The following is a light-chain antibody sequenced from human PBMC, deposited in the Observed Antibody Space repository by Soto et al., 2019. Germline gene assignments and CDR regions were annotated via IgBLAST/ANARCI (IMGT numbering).Light chain of an antibody. CDR3: SSYGGGNNLL. Sequence: QSALTQPPSASGSPGQSVTISCTGTSSDVGGYNYVSWYQQHPGKAPKLMIYEVTKRPSGVPDRFSGSMSANTASLTVSGLQAEDEADYYCSSYGGGNNLLFGGGTKLTVL. CDR1: SSDVGGYNY. V-gene: IGLV2-8*01. CDR2: EVT. J-gene: IGLJ2*01.